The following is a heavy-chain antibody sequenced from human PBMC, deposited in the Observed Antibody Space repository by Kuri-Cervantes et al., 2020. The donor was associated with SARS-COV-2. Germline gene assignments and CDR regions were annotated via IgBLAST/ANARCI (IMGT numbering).Heavy chain of an antibody. CDR3: AKDREYSSSIGQVDY. D-gene: IGHD6-6*01. Sequence: GGSLRLSCAASGFTFNNYWMHWVRQGPGQGLVWVSRISSDGSTTDYADSVKGRFTISRDNAKNTLYLEMNSLRAEGTAVYYCAKDREYSSSIGQVDYWGQGTLVTVSS. CDR2: ISSDGSTT. J-gene: IGHJ4*02. CDR1: GFTFNNYW. V-gene: IGHV3-74*01.